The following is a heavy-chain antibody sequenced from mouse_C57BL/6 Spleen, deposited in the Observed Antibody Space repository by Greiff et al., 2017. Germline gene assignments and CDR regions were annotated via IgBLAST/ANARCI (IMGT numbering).Heavy chain of an antibody. CDR1: GYTFTDYE. V-gene: IGHV1-15*01. CDR2: IDPETGGT. J-gene: IGHJ4*01. Sequence: VQLVESGAELVRPGASVTLSCKASGYTFTDYEMHWVKQTPVHGLEWIGAIDPETGGTAYNQKFKGKAILTADKSSSTAYMELRSLTSEDSAVYYCPATVVATRYYAMDYWGQGTSVTVSS. CDR3: PATVVATRYYAMDY. D-gene: IGHD1-1*01.